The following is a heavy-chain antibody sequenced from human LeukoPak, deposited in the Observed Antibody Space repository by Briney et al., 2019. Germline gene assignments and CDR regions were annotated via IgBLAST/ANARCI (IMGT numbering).Heavy chain of an antibody. Sequence: GGSLRLSCAASGFTFSNAWMSWVRQAPGMGLEWVGRIKSKTDGGTTDYAAPVKGRFTISRDDSKNTLYLQMNSLKTEDTAVYYCTTDCRRPYIVVVPAWSWFDPWGQGTLVTVSS. J-gene: IGHJ5*02. CDR1: GFTFSNAW. CDR3: TTDCRRPYIVVVPAWSWFDP. CDR2: IKSKTDGGTT. V-gene: IGHV3-15*01. D-gene: IGHD2-2*01.